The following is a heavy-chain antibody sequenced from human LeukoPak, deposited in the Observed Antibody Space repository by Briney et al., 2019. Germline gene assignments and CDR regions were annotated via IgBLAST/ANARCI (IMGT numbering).Heavy chain of an antibody. CDR3: AKTPSYYDFWSGYSGYFDY. V-gene: IGHV3-23*01. J-gene: IGHJ4*02. Sequence: GGSLRLSCAASGFTFSSYAMSWVRQAPGKGLEWVSAISGSGGSTYYADSVKGRFTISRDNSKNTLHLQMNSLRAEDTAVYYCAKTPSYYDFWSGYSGYFDYWGQGTLVTVSS. CDR1: GFTFSSYA. CDR2: ISGSGGST. D-gene: IGHD3-3*01.